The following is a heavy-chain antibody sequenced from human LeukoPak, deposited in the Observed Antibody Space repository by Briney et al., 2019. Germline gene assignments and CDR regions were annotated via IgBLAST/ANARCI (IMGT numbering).Heavy chain of an antibody. CDR2: INHSGST. CDR3: RSWNY. Sequence: SQTLSLTCTVSGGSISSGGYYWSWIRQPPGKGLEWIGEINHSGSTNYNPSLKSRVTISVDTSKNQFSLKLNSVTAADTAVYYCRSWNYWGQGTLVTVSS. J-gene: IGHJ4*02. V-gene: IGHV4-30-2*01. CDR1: GGSISSGGYY.